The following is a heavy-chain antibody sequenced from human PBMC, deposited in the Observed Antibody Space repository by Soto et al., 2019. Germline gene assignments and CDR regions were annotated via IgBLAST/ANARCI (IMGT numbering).Heavy chain of an antibody. J-gene: IGHJ4*02. CDR2: THSSGNN. Sequence: QVQLQESGPGLVKPSETLSLTCTVSGDSISSHYWSWIRQPPGRGLDWIGYTHSSGNNKYNPSFKSRVTRSVATSKNPVSLKLRCMTTADTAGYFRPFGGWYNDYWGQGTLVTVSS. CDR1: GDSISSHY. CDR3: PFGGWYNDY. V-gene: IGHV4-59*11. D-gene: IGHD6-19*01.